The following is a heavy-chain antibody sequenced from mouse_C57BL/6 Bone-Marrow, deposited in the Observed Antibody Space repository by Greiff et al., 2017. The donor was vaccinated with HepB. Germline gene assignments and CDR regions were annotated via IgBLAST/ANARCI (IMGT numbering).Heavy chain of an antibody. CDR1: GYTFTDYY. V-gene: IGHV1-19*01. CDR3: ARGSSSYFDV. D-gene: IGHD1-1*01. CDR2: INPYNGGT. J-gene: IGHJ1*03. Sequence: VQLQQSGPVLVKPGASVKMSCKASGYTFTDYYMNWVKQSHGKSLEWIGVINPYNGGTSYNQKFKGKATLTVDKSSSTAYMELNSLTSEDSAVYYCARGSSSYFDVWGTGTTVTVSS.